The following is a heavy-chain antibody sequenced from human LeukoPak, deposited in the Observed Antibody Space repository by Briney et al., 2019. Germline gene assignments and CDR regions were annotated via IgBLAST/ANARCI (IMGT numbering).Heavy chain of an antibody. V-gene: IGHV3-30-3*01. CDR2: TSFDGTNK. D-gene: IGHD2-21*02. J-gene: IGHJ1*01. CDR1: GFTFSNYA. CDR3: ATWGDTTAEYFQR. Sequence: LTGGSLRLSCAASGFTFSNYAMHWVRQAPGKRLEWVAITSFDGTNKYYTDSVKGRFTISRDNSKNTLYLQMNSLRAEDTAVYYCATWGDTTAEYFQRWGQGTLVTVSS.